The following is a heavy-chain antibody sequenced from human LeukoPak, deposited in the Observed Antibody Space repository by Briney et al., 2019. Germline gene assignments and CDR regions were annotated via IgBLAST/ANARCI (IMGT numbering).Heavy chain of an antibody. V-gene: IGHV1-18*01. CDR1: GGTFSSYA. CDR3: ATGAHIVVVPAAMSDYYGMDV. Sequence: ASVKVSCKASGGTFSSYAISWVRQAPGQGLEWMGWISAYNGNTNYAQKLQGRVTMTTDTSTSTAYMELRSLRSDDTAVYYCATGAHIVVVPAAMSDYYGMDVWGQGTTVTVSS. CDR2: ISAYNGNT. D-gene: IGHD2-2*01. J-gene: IGHJ6*02.